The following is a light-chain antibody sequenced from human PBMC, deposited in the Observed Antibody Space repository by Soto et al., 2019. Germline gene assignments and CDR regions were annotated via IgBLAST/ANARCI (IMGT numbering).Light chain of an antibody. CDR2: EVT. CDR1: SRDVGGYNY. CDR3: RSYGGGNNPLV. V-gene: IGLV2-8*01. J-gene: IGLJ2*01. Sequence: QSALTQPPSASGSPGQSVTISCTGTSRDVGGYNYVSWYQQHPGKAPKLKIYEVTKRPSGVPDRFSGSKSGNTASLTVSGLPGEEEGYYYRRSYGGGNNPLVFGGGTKLTVL.